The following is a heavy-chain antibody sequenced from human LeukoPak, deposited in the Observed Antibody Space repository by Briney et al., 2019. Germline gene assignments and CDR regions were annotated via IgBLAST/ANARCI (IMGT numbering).Heavy chain of an antibody. Sequence: ASVKVSCKASGYTFTSYYMHWVRQAPGQGLEWMGIINPSGGSTSYAQKFQGRVSMTRDTSISTAYMELSRLRSDDTAVYYCARRAREYSHDAFDIWGQGTMVTVSS. CDR3: ARRAREYSHDAFDI. V-gene: IGHV1-46*01. CDR1: GYTFTSYY. D-gene: IGHD5-18*01. CDR2: INPSGGST. J-gene: IGHJ3*02.